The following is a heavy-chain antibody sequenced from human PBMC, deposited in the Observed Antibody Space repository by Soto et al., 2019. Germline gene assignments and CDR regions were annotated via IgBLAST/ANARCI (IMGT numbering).Heavy chain of an antibody. CDR1: GGTFSGYY. CDR2: INHSEST. CDR3: AGITMVRGVIISHRSWFDP. J-gene: IGHJ5*02. D-gene: IGHD3-10*01. V-gene: IGHV4-34*08. Sequence: SETLSLTCAVYGGTFSGYYWSWIRQPPGKGLEWIGEINHSESTNYNPSLKSRVTISVDTSKNQFSLKLSSVTAADTAVYYCAGITMVRGVIISHRSWFDPWGQGTLVTVSS.